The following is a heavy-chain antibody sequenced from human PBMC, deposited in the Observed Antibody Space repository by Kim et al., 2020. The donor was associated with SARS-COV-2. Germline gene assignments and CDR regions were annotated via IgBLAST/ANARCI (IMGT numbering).Heavy chain of an antibody. CDR3: ARDFVAVVTPKGWFDP. D-gene: IGHD2-15*01. J-gene: IGHJ5*02. CDR1: GYTFTSYG. Sequence: ASVKVSCKASGYTFTSYGISWVRQAPGQGLEWMGWISAYNGNTNYAQKLQGRVTMTTDTSTSTAYMELRSLRSDDTAVYYCARDFVAVVTPKGWFDPWGQGTLVTVSS. V-gene: IGHV1-18*01. CDR2: ISAYNGNT.